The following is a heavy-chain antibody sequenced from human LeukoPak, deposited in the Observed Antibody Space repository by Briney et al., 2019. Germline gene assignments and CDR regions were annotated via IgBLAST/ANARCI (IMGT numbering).Heavy chain of an antibody. V-gene: IGHV3-23*01. CDR1: GFTFSSYA. J-gene: IGHJ5*02. CDR3: ARDFSSDYDS. Sequence: GGSLRLSCAASGFTFSSYAMSWVRQAPGKGLEWVSAISGSGGSTYYAGSVKGRFTISRHNSKNTLYLQMNSLRAEDTAVYYCARDFSSDYDSWGQGTLVTVSS. CDR2: ISGSGGST. D-gene: IGHD5-12*01.